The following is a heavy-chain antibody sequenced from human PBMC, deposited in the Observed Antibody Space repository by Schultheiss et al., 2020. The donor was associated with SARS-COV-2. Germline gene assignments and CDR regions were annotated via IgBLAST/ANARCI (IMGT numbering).Heavy chain of an antibody. CDR3: ARGLTIRAGYGLFDY. D-gene: IGHD5-12*01. CDR1: GFTFSSYA. CDR2: IKQDGSEK. J-gene: IGHJ4*02. V-gene: IGHV3-7*01. Sequence: GGSLRLSCAASGFTFSSYAMSWVRQAPGKGLEWVANIKQDGSEKYYVDSVKGRFTISRDNSKNTLYLQMNSLRAEDTAVYYCARGLTIRAGYGLFDYWGQGTLVTVSS.